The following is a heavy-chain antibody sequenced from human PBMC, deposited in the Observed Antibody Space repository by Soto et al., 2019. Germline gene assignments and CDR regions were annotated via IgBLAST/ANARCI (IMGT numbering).Heavy chain of an antibody. D-gene: IGHD2-2*01. V-gene: IGHV6-1*01. J-gene: IGHJ6*03. CDR1: WDSVPRNSAA. CDR2: TYYRSKWYN. CDR3: ARDPQYQLLHYYYYYYMDV. Sequence: PSENLSPTFPICWDSVPRNSAAWNWIRQSPSRGLEWLGRTYYRSKWYNDYAVSVKSRITINPDTSKNQFSLQLNSVTPEDTAVYYCARDPQYQLLHYYYYYYMDVWGKGTTVTVSS.